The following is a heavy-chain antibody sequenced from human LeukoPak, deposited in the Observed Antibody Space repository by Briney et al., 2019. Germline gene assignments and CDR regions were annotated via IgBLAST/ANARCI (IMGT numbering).Heavy chain of an antibody. CDR1: GFTFSSYA. J-gene: IGHJ5*02. CDR3: AKGVLRFLEWSNWFDP. Sequence: PGASLRLSCAASGFTFSSYAMSCVRQAPGKGLEWVSGISGSGDSTYYADSMKGRFTISRDNSKNTLYVQMNSLRAEDTAVYYCAKGVLRFLEWSNWFDPWGQGTLVTASS. CDR2: ISGSGDST. V-gene: IGHV3-23*01. D-gene: IGHD3-3*01.